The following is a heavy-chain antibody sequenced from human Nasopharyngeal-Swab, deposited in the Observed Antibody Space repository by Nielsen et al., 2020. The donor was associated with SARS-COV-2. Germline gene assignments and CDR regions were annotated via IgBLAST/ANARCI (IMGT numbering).Heavy chain of an antibody. CDR3: AKTPGGGNNYFDY. J-gene: IGHJ4*02. D-gene: IGHD5-24*01. V-gene: IGHV3-30*18. Sequence: LRLSCAASGFTFSTYDMHWVRQTPGKGLEWVAVVSYDGTNRNYADSVKGRFTISRDNSKDRLYLQMNSLRAEDTAVYYCAKTPGGGNNYFDYWGQGTLVTVSS. CDR1: GFTFSTYD. CDR2: VSYDGTNR.